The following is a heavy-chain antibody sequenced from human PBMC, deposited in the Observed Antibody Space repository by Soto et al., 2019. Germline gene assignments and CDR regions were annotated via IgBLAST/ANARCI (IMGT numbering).Heavy chain of an antibody. J-gene: IGHJ6*02. CDR3: ASPGSIYYYYGMDV. CDR2: IDPSDSYT. CDR1: GYSFTSYW. Sequence: PRESLKISCKGSGYSFTSYWISWVRQMPGKGLEWMGRIDPSDSYTNYSPSFQGHVTISADKSISTAYLQWSSLKASDTAMYYCASPGSIYYYYGMDVWGQGTTVTVSS. V-gene: IGHV5-10-1*01.